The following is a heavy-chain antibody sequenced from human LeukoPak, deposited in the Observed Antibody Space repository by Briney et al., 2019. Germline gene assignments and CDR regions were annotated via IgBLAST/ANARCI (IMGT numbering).Heavy chain of an antibody. CDR1: GFTFNNYA. V-gene: IGHV3-23*01. D-gene: IGHD1-14*01. J-gene: IGHJ6*02. CDR2: ISGSGGTT. Sequence: PGGSLRLSCAASGFTFNNYAMNWVRQAPGKGLEWVSVISGSGGTTYYADSVKGRFTISRDSSKNTLYLQMNSLRAKDTAVYYYAKVSGGGLYYDGMDVWGQGTTVTVSS. CDR3: AKVSGGGLYYDGMDV.